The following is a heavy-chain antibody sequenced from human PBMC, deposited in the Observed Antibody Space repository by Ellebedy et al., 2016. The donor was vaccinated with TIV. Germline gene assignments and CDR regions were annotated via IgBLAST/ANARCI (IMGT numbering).Heavy chain of an antibody. CDR2: ISCSGGST. Sequence: GESLKISXEASGFTFSSYAMSWVRQAPGKGLEWVSAISCSGGSTYYADSVKGRFTISRDNAKSTLYLQMDSLRAEDTAVYYCAREVPASGYALDYWGQGTLVTVSS. V-gene: IGHV3-23*01. D-gene: IGHD2-2*01. CDR3: AREVPASGYALDY. J-gene: IGHJ4*02. CDR1: GFTFSSYA.